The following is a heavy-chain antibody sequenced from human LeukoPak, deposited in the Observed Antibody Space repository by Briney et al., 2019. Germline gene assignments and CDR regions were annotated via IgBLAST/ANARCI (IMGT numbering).Heavy chain of an antibody. Sequence: SETLSLTCTVSGGSISSYYWSWIRQPPGKGLEWIGYIYYSGSTNYNPSLKSRVTISVDTSKTQFSLKLSSVTAADTAVYYCASAGDYYYGMDVWGQGTTVTVSS. CDR1: GGSISSYY. V-gene: IGHV4-59*01. D-gene: IGHD3-10*01. J-gene: IGHJ6*02. CDR3: ASAGDYYYGMDV. CDR2: IYYSGST.